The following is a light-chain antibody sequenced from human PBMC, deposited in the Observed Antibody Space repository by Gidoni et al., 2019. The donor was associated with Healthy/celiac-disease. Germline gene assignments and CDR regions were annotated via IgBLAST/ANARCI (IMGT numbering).Light chain of an antibody. CDR2: AAS. V-gene: IGKV1-16*02. J-gene: IGKJ1*01. Sequence: DTQLTQSPSSLSAYVGARVTSTCRESQGISNYLAWLQQKPGKAPKSLIYAASSLQSGAPSKFSGSGAGTDFTLTISSLQQEDFATYYCQQYNSYPRTFXXXTKVEIK. CDR1: QGISNY. CDR3: QQYNSYPRT.